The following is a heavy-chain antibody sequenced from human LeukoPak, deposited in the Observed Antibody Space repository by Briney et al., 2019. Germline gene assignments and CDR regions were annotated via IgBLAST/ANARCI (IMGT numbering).Heavy chain of an antibody. J-gene: IGHJ6*03. CDR2: IRYDGNNR. Sequence: PGGSLTLSCAASGFIFSSYAMHWVRQTPGKGLEWVAFIRYDGNNRYYADSVKGRFTISRDNSKNTLYLQMNSLRVEDTALYYCAKDQVVPNYYYMDVWGKGTTVTVSS. D-gene: IGHD2-15*01. CDR1: GFIFSSYA. V-gene: IGHV3-30*02. CDR3: AKDQVVPNYYYMDV.